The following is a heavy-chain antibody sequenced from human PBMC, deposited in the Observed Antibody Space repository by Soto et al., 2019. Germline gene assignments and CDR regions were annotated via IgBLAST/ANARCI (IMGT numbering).Heavy chain of an antibody. D-gene: IGHD2-2*01. CDR3: ARDLHQILSHKHYYYYLDV. V-gene: IGHV3-11*01. J-gene: IGHJ6*03. Sequence: QVHLVESGGDLVKPGGSLRLSCVASEFSFSDYSLTWMRQAPGGGLDFVAFISNTAITDYYADSVKGRFTISRDNARNSVYLQMDSLRAEDAAVYYCARDLHQILSHKHYYYYLDVWGTGTTVTVSS. CDR2: ISNTAITD. CDR1: EFSFSDYS.